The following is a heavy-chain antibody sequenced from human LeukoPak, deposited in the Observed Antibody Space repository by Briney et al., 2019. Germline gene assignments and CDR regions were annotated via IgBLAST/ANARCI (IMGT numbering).Heavy chain of an antibody. Sequence: VASVKVSCKASGYTFTGYYMHWVRQAPGQGLEWMGWINPNSGGTNYAQKFQGRVTMTRDTSISTAYMELSSLRSEDTAVYYCARAPADYGGHFDYWGQGTLVTVSS. V-gene: IGHV1-2*02. D-gene: IGHD4-23*01. CDR2: INPNSGGT. CDR1: GYTFTGYY. J-gene: IGHJ4*02. CDR3: ARAPADYGGHFDY.